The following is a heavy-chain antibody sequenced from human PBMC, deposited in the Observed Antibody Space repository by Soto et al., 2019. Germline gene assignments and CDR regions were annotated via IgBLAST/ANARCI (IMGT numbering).Heavy chain of an antibody. CDR2: INGDGTST. D-gene: IGHD3-10*01. CDR1: GFTFSTFW. V-gene: IGHV3-74*03. CDR3: ARDQDTYGSVTYNL. Sequence: EVQLVESGGGLVQPGGSLRLSCAASGFTFSTFWMHWVRQAPGKGLVWVSRINGDGTSTKYADSVKGRFTISRDNVKNTLYLQMNSLRAEDTAIYYCARDQDTYGSVTYNLWGQGTLVTVSS. J-gene: IGHJ4*02.